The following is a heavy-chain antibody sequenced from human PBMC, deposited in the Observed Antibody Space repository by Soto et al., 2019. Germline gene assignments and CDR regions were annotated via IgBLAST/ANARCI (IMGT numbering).Heavy chain of an antibody. Sequence: PSETLSLTCAAYGGSFSGYYWSWIRQPPGKGLEWIGEINHSGSTNYNPSLKSRVTISVDTSKNQFSLKLSSVTAADTAVYYCARKLRFTIFGVVKSLGIMDVWGQGTTVTVSS. CDR2: INHSGST. CDR1: GGSFSGYY. D-gene: IGHD3-3*01. V-gene: IGHV4-34*01. J-gene: IGHJ6*02. CDR3: ARKLRFTIFGVVKSLGIMDV.